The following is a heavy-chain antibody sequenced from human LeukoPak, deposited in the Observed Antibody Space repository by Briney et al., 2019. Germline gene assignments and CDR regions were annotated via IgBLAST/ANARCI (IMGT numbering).Heavy chain of an antibody. CDR1: GFTFSSYG. V-gene: IGHV3-30*02. CDR2: IRYDGNNK. D-gene: IGHD6-13*01. J-gene: IGHJ4*02. Sequence: NPGGSLRLSCAASGFTFSSYGMHWVRQAPGKGLEWVAFIRYDGNNKYYADSVKGRFTISRDNSKNTLYLQMNSLRAEDTAVHYCARDVPVAAADYWGQGTLVTVSS. CDR3: ARDVPVAAADY.